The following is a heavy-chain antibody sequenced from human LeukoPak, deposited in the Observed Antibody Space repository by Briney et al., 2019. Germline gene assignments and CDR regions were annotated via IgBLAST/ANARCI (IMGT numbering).Heavy chain of an antibody. CDR2: IRYDGSNK. CDR3: AKKGYYDSSGYYPKIDY. J-gene: IGHJ4*02. V-gene: IGHV3-30*02. CDR1: GFTFSSYG. Sequence: GGSLRLSCAASGFTFSSYGMHWVRQAPGKGLEWVAFIRYDGSNKYYADSVKGRFTISRDNSKNTLYLQMNSLRAEDTAVYYCAKKGYYDSSGYYPKIDYWGQGTLVTVSS. D-gene: IGHD3-22*01.